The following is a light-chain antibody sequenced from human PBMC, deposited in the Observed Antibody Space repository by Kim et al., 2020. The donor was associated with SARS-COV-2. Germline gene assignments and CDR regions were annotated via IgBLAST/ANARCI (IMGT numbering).Light chain of an antibody. J-gene: IGLJ2*01. CDR1: KLGVKY. V-gene: IGLV3-1*01. CDR3: QAWDSSTVV. Sequence: VSPGKKARIPCSGEKLGVKYACWYQQKPGPSPVLVIYQDTKRPSGFPERFAGSNSGNTATLTISGTQAMDEAGYYCQAWDSSTVVFGGGTQLTVL. CDR2: QDT.